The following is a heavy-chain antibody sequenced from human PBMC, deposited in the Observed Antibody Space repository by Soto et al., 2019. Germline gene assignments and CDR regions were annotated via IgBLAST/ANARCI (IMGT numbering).Heavy chain of an antibody. CDR1: GGSISSGGYS. J-gene: IGHJ4*02. V-gene: IGHV4-30-2*01. Sequence: QLQLPESGSGLVKPSQTLSLTCAVSGGSISSGGYSWSWIRQPPGKGLEWIGYIYHSGSTYYNPSLKTRVTILVDRSKNQFSLKLSSVTAADTAVYYCARGEVVALGYRGQGTLVTVSS. CDR2: IYHSGST. D-gene: IGHD2-15*01. CDR3: ARGEVVALGY.